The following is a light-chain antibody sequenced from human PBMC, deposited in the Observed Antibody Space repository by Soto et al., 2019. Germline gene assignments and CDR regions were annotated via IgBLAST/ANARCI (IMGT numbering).Light chain of an antibody. CDR2: GNS. V-gene: IGLV1-40*01. J-gene: IGLJ3*02. CDR1: SSNIGAGYD. Sequence: QSALTQPPSVSGAPGQRVTISCTESSSNIGAGYDVHWYQQLPGTAPKLPIYGNSNRPSGVPDRFSGSKSGTSASLAITGLQAEDEADYYCQSYDSSLSAWVFGGGTKVTVL. CDR3: QSYDSSLSAWV.